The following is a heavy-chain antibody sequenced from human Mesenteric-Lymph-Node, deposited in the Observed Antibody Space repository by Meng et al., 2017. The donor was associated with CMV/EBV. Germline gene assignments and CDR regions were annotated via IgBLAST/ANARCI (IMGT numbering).Heavy chain of an antibody. V-gene: IGHV1-8*03. D-gene: IGHD3-3*01. J-gene: IGHJ4*02. Sequence: ASVKVSCKASGYTFTSYDINWVRQATGQGLEWMGWMNPNSGNTGYAQKFQGRVTITTDESTSTAYMELSSLRSEDTAVYYCARGRRLRFLEWLPGDWGQGTLVTVSS. CDR1: GYTFTSYD. CDR2: MNPNSGNT. CDR3: ARGRRLRFLEWLPGD.